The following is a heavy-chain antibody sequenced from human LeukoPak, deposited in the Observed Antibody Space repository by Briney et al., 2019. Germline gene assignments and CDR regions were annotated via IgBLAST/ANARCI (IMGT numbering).Heavy chain of an antibody. J-gene: IGHJ4*02. D-gene: IGHD2-21*02. CDR2: IIPIFGTA. V-gene: IGHV1-69*05. CDR3: ATRTQYCGGDCSFDY. CDR1: GGTFSSYA. Sequence: GASVKVSCKASGGTFSSYAISWVRQAPGQGLEWMGGIIPIFGTANYAQKFQGRVTITTDESTSTAYMELSSLRSEDTAVYHCATRTQYCGGDCSFDYWGQGTLVTVSS.